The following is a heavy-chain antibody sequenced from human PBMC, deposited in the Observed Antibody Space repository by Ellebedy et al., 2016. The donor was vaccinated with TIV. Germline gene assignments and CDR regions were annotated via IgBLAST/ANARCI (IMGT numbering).Heavy chain of an antibody. D-gene: IGHD3-10*01. CDR3: ARQRMVRGVIYFSPFDF. Sequence: MPGGSLRLSCTVSGGSIASNSYYWGWIRQSPGKGLEWIGSLFYTGSTYYNPSLKSRVTVSFDTSKSQFSLNLNSVTAADTAVYYCARQRMVRGVIYFSPFDFWGQGTVVTVSS. CDR2: LFYTGST. CDR1: GGSIASNSYY. V-gene: IGHV4-39*01. J-gene: IGHJ3*01.